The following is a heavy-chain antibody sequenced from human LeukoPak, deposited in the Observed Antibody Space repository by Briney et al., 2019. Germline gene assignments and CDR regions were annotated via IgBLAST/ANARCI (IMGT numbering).Heavy chain of an antibody. D-gene: IGHD3-10*01. V-gene: IGHV3-11*01. CDR1: GFTFSDYY. CDR3: ARVDYYGSGSYTNFDY. J-gene: IGHJ4*02. CDR2: ISSSGSTI. Sequence: PGGSLRLSCAASGFTFSDYYMSWIRQAPGRGVEWGSYISSSGSTIYYAESVKGRFTLSRDNAKNSLYLQMNSLRAEDTAVYYCARVDYYGSGSYTNFDYWGQGTLVTVSS.